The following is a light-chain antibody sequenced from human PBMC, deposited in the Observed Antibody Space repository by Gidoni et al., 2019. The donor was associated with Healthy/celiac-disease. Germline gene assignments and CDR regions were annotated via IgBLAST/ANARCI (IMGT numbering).Light chain of an antibody. J-gene: IGKJ5*01. Sequence: EVGLTQSPATLSLSPGETATLSCRASQSVSSYLAWYHQKTGQAPRLLIYEASNRATGIPARFSGSGSGTDFTLTISSLEPEDFAVYYCQQRSNWPPITFGQGTRLEIK. CDR3: QQRSNWPPIT. V-gene: IGKV3-11*01. CDR2: EAS. CDR1: QSVSSY.